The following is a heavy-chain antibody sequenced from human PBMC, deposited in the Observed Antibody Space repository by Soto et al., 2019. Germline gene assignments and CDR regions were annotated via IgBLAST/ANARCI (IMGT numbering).Heavy chain of an antibody. CDR3: ARGASSGWSWDHNWFDP. D-gene: IGHD6-19*01. CDR1: GYTFTSYD. Sequence: ASVKVSCKASGYTFTSYDINWVRQATGQGLEWMGWMNPNSGNTGYAQKFQGRVTMTRNTSISTAYMELSSLRSDDTAVYYCARGASSGWSWDHNWFDPWGQGTLVTVS. CDR2: MNPNSGNT. J-gene: IGHJ5*02. V-gene: IGHV1-8*01.